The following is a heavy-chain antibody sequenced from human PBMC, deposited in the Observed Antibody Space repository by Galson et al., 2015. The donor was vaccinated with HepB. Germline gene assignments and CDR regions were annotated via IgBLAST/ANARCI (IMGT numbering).Heavy chain of an antibody. CDR1: GFSLTTSGVG. CDR2: IYWDDDK. J-gene: IGHJ3*02. D-gene: IGHD3-9*01. Sequence: PALVKPTQTLTLTCTLSGFSLTTSGVGVGWIRQPPGKALEWLAFIYWDDDKRYTPSLKSRLALTKDTSKNQVFLTMTNMDPMDTATYYCAHPFDWGSLDAFNIWGQGTMVTVSS. CDR3: AHPFDWGSLDAFNI. V-gene: IGHV2-5*02.